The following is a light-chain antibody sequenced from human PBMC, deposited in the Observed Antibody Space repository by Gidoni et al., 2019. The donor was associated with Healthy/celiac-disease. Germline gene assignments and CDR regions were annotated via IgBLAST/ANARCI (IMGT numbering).Light chain of an antibody. Sequence: DIVMTQSPDSLALSLGERATINCKSSQRVLYSSNNKNYLAWYQQKPGQPPKLLIYWASTRESGVPDRFSGSGSGTDFTLTISSLQAEDVAVYYCQQYYSTPPTFXXXTKVEIK. CDR3: QQYYSTPPT. CDR2: WAS. J-gene: IGKJ1*01. V-gene: IGKV4-1*01. CDR1: QRVLYSSNNKNY.